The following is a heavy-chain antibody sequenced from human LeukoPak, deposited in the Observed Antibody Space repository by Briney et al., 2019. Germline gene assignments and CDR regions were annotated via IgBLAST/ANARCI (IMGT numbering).Heavy chain of an antibody. J-gene: IGHJ4*02. CDR1: GFMFSHYA. CDR2: ISGSGVTP. D-gene: IGHD3-10*02. V-gene: IGHV3-23*01. Sequence: PGGCLRLSCTASGFMFSHYAVTWVRQAPGRGLEWVSSISGSGVTPYYADSVKGRFTVSRDNSQNTLYPQMNSLRGEDTAIYYCVKDVRGGDATIEPIDYWGQGTLVTVSS. CDR3: VKDVRGGDATIEPIDY.